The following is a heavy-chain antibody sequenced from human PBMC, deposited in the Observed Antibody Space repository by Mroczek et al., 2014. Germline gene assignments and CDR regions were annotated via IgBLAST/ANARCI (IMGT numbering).Heavy chain of an antibody. D-gene: IGHD2-2*01. CDR2: INHSGST. Sequence: QVQLQQWGAGLLKPSETLSLTCAVYGGSFSGYYWSWIRQPPGKGLEWIGEINHSGSTNYNPSLKSRVTISVDTSKNQFSLKLSSVTAADTAVYYCARGSSPYQLLFRTXNNWFDPGAREPWSPSPQ. CDR1: GGSFSGYY. J-gene: IGHJ5*02. V-gene: IGHV4-34*01. CDR3: ARGSSPYQLLFRTXNNWFDP.